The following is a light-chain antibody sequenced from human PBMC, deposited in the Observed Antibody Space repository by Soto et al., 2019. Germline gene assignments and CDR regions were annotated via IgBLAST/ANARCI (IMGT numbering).Light chain of an antibody. CDR1: RGHSSYA. CDR2: FNSDGSH. CDR3: QTWGTGIVV. Sequence: QSVLTQSPSASASLGASVKLTCSLSRGHSSYAIAWHQQQPEKGPRYLMKFNSDGSHCKGDGIPDRFSGSSSGAERYLTISSLQSEDEADYYCQTWGTGIVVFGGGTKLTVL. J-gene: IGLJ2*01. V-gene: IGLV4-69*01.